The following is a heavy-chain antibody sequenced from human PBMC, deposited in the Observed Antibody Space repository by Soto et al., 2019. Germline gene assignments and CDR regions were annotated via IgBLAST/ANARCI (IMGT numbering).Heavy chain of an antibody. CDR3: AADGNGAAFDI. J-gene: IGHJ3*02. CDR2: INAGNGNT. D-gene: IGHD2-15*01. V-gene: IGHV1-3*01. CDR1: GYTFTSYS. Sequence: GASVNVSCKSSGYTFTSYSIHWVRQAPGQRLEWMGWINAGNGNTKYSQKFQGRVTITRDTSASTAYMELSSLRSEDTAVYYCAADGNGAAFDIWGQGTMVTVSS.